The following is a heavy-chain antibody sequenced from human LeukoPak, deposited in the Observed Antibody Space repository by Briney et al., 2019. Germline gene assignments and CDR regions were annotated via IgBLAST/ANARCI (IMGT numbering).Heavy chain of an antibody. CDR2: ISAYNGNT. CDR1: VYTFTIYG. J-gene: IGHJ4*02. CDR3: ARDGDGYNFPYGDY. D-gene: IGHD5-24*01. Sequence: ASVTVSFKSSVYTFTIYGISWVRQAPGQGLEWMGWISAYNGNTNYAQKLQGRVTMTTDTSTSTAYMELRSLRSDDTAGYYCARDGDGYNFPYGDYWGQGTLVTVSS. V-gene: IGHV1-18*01.